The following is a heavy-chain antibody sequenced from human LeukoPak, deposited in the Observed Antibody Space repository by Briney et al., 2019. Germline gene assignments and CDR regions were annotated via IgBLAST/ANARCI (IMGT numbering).Heavy chain of an antibody. CDR3: ARDRGGATYYFDS. J-gene: IGHJ4*02. V-gene: IGHV4-4*07. CDR1: GGSFSGYY. CDR2: IYTSGSL. D-gene: IGHD1-26*01. Sequence: SETLSLTCAVYGGSFSGYYWSWIRQPAGKGLEWIGRIYTSGSLNYNPSLRSRVTMSVDTSKNQFSLKLSSVTAADTAVYYCARDRGGATYYFDSWGQGTLVTVSS.